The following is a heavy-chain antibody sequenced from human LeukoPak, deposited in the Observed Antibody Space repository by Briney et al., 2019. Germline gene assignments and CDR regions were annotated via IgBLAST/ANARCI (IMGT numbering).Heavy chain of an antibody. V-gene: IGHV1-2*02. CDR2: INPNTGDT. CDR1: GYTFTGYY. J-gene: IGHJ4*02. CDR3: ARAYSSSFRAPLRY. Sequence: ASVKVSCKASGYTFTGYYMNWVRQAPGQGLEWMGWINPNTGDTDYVQNFQGRVTMTRDTSISTAYMELSRLRSDDTAVYYCARAYSSSFRAPLRYWGQGTLVTVSS. D-gene: IGHD6-6*01.